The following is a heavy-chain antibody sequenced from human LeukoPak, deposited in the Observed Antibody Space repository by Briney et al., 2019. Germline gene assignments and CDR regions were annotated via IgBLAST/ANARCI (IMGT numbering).Heavy chain of an antibody. CDR2: IKQDGSEK. Sequence: PGGSLRLSCAASGFTFSTYWMSWVRQAPGKGLEWVANIKQDGSEKYYVDSVKGRFTISRDNAKNSLYLQMNSLRAEDTAVYYCARHHRYTSGWSTPSSVFDYWGQGTLVTVSS. J-gene: IGHJ4*02. D-gene: IGHD6-19*01. V-gene: IGHV3-7*04. CDR1: GFTFSTYW. CDR3: ARHHRYTSGWSTPSSVFDY.